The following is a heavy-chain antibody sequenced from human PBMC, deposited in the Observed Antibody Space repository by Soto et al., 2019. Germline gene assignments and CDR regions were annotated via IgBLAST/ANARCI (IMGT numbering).Heavy chain of an antibody. V-gene: IGHV1-18*01. J-gene: IGHJ3*02. CDR2: ISAYNGNT. D-gene: IGHD2-15*01. Sequence: ASVKVSCKASGYTFTSYGISWVRQAPGQGLEWMGWISAYNGNTNYNPSLKSRVTISVDTSKNQFSLKLSSVTAADTAVYYCARRDGGNCSGGGCYDDAFDIWGQGTMVTVSS. CDR3: ARRDGGNCSGGGCYDDAFDI. CDR1: GYTFTSYG.